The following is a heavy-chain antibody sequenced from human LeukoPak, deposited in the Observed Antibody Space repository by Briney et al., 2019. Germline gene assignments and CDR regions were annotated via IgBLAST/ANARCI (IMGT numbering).Heavy chain of an antibody. CDR1: GFTVSSNY. D-gene: IGHD3-10*01. Sequence: PGGSLRLSCAASGFTVSSNYMSWVRQAPGKGLEWVSVIYSGGSTYYADSVKGRFTISRDNSKNTLYLQMNSLRAEDTAVYYCAKEGFDFRYGMDVWGQGTTVTVSS. CDR2: IYSGGST. V-gene: IGHV3-53*01. CDR3: AKEGFDFRYGMDV. J-gene: IGHJ6*02.